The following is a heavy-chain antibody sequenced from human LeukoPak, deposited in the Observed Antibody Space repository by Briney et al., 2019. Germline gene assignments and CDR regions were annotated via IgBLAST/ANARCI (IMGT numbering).Heavy chain of an antibody. Sequence: GGSLRLSCAASGFTFSGSAIHWVRQASGKGLEWVGRIRSKADYAASVKGKFTISRDDSKNTAYLQMNSLKTEDTAVYFCTRYHYNSTTWIDYWGQGTLVTVSS. J-gene: IGHJ4*02. D-gene: IGHD2-2*01. V-gene: IGHV3-73*01. CDR1: GFTFSGSA. CDR2: IRSKAD. CDR3: TRYHYNSTTWIDY.